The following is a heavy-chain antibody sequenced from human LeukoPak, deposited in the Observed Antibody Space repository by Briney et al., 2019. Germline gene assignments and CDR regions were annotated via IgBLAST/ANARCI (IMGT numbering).Heavy chain of an antibody. CDR3: ARLLATWDYYYMDV. Sequence: GGSLRLSCAGSGFTFSTYSIKWVRQAPGKGLEWVAHIGGSGSFIYYADSVKGRFTISRDNAKNSVYLQMNSLRDEDTAVYFCARLLATWDYYYMDVWGKGTTVTVSS. D-gene: IGHD3-3*02. V-gene: IGHV3-48*02. J-gene: IGHJ6*03. CDR2: IGGSGSFI. CDR1: GFTFSTYS.